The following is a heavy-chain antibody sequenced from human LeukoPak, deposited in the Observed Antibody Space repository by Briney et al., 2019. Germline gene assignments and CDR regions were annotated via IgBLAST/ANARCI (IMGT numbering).Heavy chain of an antibody. J-gene: IGHJ4*02. CDR1: GFTFSSYA. D-gene: IGHD3-22*01. V-gene: IGHV3-23*01. CDR3: AGIERDSSGYPDY. Sequence: GGSLRLSCAASGFTFSSYAMSWVRQAPGKGLEWVSAISGSGGDTSYAASVKGRFTISRDNSKNTLYLQMNSLRAEDTAVYYCAGIERDSSGYPDYWGQGTLVTVSS. CDR2: ISGSGGDT.